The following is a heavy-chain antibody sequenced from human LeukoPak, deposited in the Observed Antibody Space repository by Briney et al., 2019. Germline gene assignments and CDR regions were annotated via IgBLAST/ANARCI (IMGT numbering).Heavy chain of an antibody. J-gene: IGHJ4*02. V-gene: IGHV3-30-3*01. CDR3: ARVGSTMIVVVDFDY. Sequence: PGRSLRLSCAASGFTFSNYAIHWVRQAPGKGLEWVAVISYDGSNKYYADSVKGRFTISRDNSKNTLYLQMNSLRAEDTAVYYCARVGSTMIVVVDFDYWGQGTLVTVSS. CDR1: GFTFSNYA. CDR2: ISYDGSNK. D-gene: IGHD3-22*01.